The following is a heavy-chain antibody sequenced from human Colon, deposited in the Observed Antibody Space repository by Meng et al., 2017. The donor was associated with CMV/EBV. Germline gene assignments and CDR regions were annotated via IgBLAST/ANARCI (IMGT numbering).Heavy chain of an antibody. D-gene: IGHD3-10*01. CDR1: GGTFSSYT. V-gene: IGHV1-69*02. CDR2: IIPSVDIA. Sequence: CKDSGGTFSSYTFNWVRQVPGQGLEWMGRIIPSVDIANYAQKFQGKTTITADTSTSTAYMELTSLTSEDTAVYYCARARGSGSFYDWGQGTLVTVSS. CDR3: ARARGSGSFYD. J-gene: IGHJ4*02.